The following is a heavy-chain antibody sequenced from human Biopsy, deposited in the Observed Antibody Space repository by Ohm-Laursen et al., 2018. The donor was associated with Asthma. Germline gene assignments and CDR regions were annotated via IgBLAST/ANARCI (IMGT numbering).Heavy chain of an antibody. J-gene: IGHJ6*02. V-gene: IGHV1-18*01. Sequence: SVKVSCKPSGYTFNSAGITWVRQAPGQGLEWMGWISVYNGNTKVAQKLQDRVTMITDTSTSTAYMELRSLRSDDTAVYFCARAVDYSHYYGIDVWGQETTVTVS. D-gene: IGHD3-10*01. CDR1: GYTFNSAG. CDR3: ARAVDYSHYYGIDV. CDR2: ISVYNGNT.